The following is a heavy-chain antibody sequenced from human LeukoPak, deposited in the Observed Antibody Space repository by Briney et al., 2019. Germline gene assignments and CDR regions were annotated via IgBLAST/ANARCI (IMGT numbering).Heavy chain of an antibody. CDR3: ARDSLGYCSSTSCYMSVYDPKYYYYMDV. J-gene: IGHJ6*03. CDR2: IYYSGST. D-gene: IGHD2-2*02. V-gene: IGHV4-39*07. CDR1: GGSISSSSYY. Sequence: SETLSLTCTVSGGSISSSSYYWGWIRQPPGKGLEWIGSIYYSGSTYYNPSLKSRVTISVDTSKNQFSLKLSSVTAADTAVYYCARDSLGYCSSTSCYMSVYDPKYYYYMDVWGKGTTVTVSS.